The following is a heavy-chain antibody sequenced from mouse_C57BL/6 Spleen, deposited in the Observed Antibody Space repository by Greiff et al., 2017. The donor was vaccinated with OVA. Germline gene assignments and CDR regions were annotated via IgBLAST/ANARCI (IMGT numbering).Heavy chain of an antibody. V-gene: IGHV5-17*01. D-gene: IGHD2-5*01. CDR2: ISSGSSTI. CDR1: GFTFSDYG. Sequence: EVKVVESGGGLVKPGGSLKLSCAASGFTFSDYGMHWVRQAPEKGLEWVAYISSGSSTIYYADTVKGRFTISRDNAKNTLFLQMTSLRSEDTAMYYCAREDYSNYPFAYWGQGTLVTVSA. CDR3: AREDYSNYPFAY. J-gene: IGHJ3*01.